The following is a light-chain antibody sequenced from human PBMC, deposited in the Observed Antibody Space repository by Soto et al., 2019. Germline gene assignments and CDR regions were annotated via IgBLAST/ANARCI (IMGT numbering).Light chain of an antibody. CDR1: QTVSSY. CDR2: DAS. V-gene: IGKV3-11*01. Sequence: EIVLTQSPATLSLSPGERATLSCRASQTVSSYLAWYQQKPGQAPRLLIYDASNRATGIPARFSGSGSGTDFTLTIRSLEPEDFAVYYCQQRNNWPPMYTFGQGTKLEIK. CDR3: QQRNNWPPMYT. J-gene: IGKJ2*01.